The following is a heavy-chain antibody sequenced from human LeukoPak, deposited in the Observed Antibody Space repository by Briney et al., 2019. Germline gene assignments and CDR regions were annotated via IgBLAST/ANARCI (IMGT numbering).Heavy chain of an antibody. V-gene: IGHV1-46*01. CDR3: ARGQSSWSFDF. J-gene: IGHJ4*02. CDR2: INPTGGST. Sequence: GASVKVSCKASGYTFTGYYMHWVRQAPGQGLEWMGIINPTGGSTSNAQKFQGRVTMTRDTSTSTVYMELSSLRSEDTAMYYCARGQSSWSFDFWGQGTLVTVSS. CDR1: GYTFTGYY. D-gene: IGHD6-19*01.